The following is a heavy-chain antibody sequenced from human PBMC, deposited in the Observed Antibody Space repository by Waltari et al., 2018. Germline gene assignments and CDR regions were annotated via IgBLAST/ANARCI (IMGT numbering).Heavy chain of an antibody. V-gene: IGHV1-8*01. J-gene: IGHJ1*01. CDR1: GYTFTSYD. CDR2: RNHNSGNT. Sequence: QVQLVQSGAEVKKPGASVKVSCKASGYTFTSYDITWVRQATGQGLEWMGWRNHNSGNTGYAQKFQGRVTMTRNTSISTAYMELSSLRSEDTAVYYCARGDIQQQLEYFQHWGQGTLVTVSS. D-gene: IGHD6-13*01. CDR3: ARGDIQQQLEYFQH.